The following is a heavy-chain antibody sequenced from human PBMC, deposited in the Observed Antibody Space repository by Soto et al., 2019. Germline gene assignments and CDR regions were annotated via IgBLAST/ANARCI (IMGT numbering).Heavy chain of an antibody. V-gene: IGHV1-3*01. CDR2: INAGNGNT. D-gene: IGHD6-19*01. Sequence: ASVKVSCKASGYTFTSYAMHWVRQAPGQRLEWMGWINAGNGNTKYSQKFQGRVTITRDTSASTAYMELSSLRSEDTAVYYCARDRDSSGWYPSYYFDYWGQGTPVTVSS. J-gene: IGHJ4*02. CDR1: GYTFTSYA. CDR3: ARDRDSSGWYPSYYFDY.